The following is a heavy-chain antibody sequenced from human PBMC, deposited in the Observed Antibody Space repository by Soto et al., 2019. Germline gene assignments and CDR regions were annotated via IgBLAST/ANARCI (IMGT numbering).Heavy chain of an antibody. D-gene: IGHD3-10*01. CDR1: GGSITSGDYY. CDR3: ARDRYYGSGTYYNFYYGMDV. CDR2: IYYSGST. V-gene: IGHV4-30-4*01. Sequence: QVQLQESGPGLVKPSQTLSLTCTVSGGSITSGDYYWSWIRQPPGKGLEWIGNIYYSGSTSYNPSLQSLLTISLDTSENQFSLRLSSLTAADTAVYYCARDRYYGSGTYYNFYYGMDVWGQGTTVTVSS. J-gene: IGHJ6*02.